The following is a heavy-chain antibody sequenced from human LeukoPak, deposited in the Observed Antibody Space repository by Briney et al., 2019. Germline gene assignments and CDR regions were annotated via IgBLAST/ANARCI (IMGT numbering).Heavy chain of an antibody. D-gene: IGHD3-10*01. V-gene: IGHV4-34*01. CDR1: GASFSGYS. Sequence: NASETLSLTCAVYGASFSGYSWNWIRQPPVKGLEWIGEINHSGGTNYNPSLKSRVTISVDTSKKQFSLKLSSVTAADTAVYYCARGVDYYGVWGQGTLVIVSS. CDR3: ARGVDYYGV. J-gene: IGHJ4*02. CDR2: INHSGGT.